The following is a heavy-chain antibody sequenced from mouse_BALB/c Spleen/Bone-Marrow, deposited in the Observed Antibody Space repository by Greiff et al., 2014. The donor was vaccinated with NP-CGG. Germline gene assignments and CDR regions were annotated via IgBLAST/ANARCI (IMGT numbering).Heavy chain of an antibody. CDR3: ASYGRSPAWFAY. Sequence: QVQLQQPGPQLVRPGASVKISCKASGYSFTSYWMHWVKQRPGQGLEWIGMIDPSDSETRLNQMFKDKATLTVDKSSSTAYMHLSSRTSEDSGVYYCASYGRSPAWFAYWGQGTLVTVSA. CDR1: GYSFTSYW. D-gene: IGHD1-1*01. J-gene: IGHJ3*01. CDR2: IDPSDSET. V-gene: IGHV1S127*01.